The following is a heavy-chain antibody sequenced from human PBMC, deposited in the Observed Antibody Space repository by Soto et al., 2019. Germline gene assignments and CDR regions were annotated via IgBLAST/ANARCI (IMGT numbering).Heavy chain of an antibody. CDR3: AKDVSLYGSGSYYPNDAFDI. V-gene: IGHV3-23*01. CDR1: GFTFSSYA. CDR2: ISGSGGST. J-gene: IGHJ3*02. Sequence: GGSLRLSCAASGFTFSSYAMSWVRQAPGKGLEWVSAISGSGGSTYYADSVKGRFTISRDNSKNTLYLQMNSLRAEDTAVYYCAKDVSLYGSGSYYPNDAFDIWGQGTMVTVSS. D-gene: IGHD3-10*01.